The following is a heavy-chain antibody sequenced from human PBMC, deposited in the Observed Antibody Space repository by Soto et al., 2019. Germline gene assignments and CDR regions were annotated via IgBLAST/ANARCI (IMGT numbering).Heavy chain of an antibody. CDR2: IHHGRST. Sequence: ETPCPTRAVSGVSLSGFFWGLFRPPPGRGRESIGEIHHGRSTNYYPSLNSRVTTSVDTSKNQFSLKLSSVTAADTAVYYCARRLGAFGVVSRSGFDPWGQGTLVTVSS. J-gene: IGHJ5*02. CDR1: GVSLSGFF. D-gene: IGHD3-3*01. V-gene: IGHV4-34*01. CDR3: ARRLGAFGVVSRSGFDP.